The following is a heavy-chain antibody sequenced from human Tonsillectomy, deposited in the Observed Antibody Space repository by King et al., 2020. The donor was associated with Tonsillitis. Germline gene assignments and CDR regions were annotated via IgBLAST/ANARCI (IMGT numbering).Heavy chain of an antibody. Sequence: VQLVESGGGLVQPGGSLRLSCAASGFTFSSYAMSWVRQAPGKGLEWVSGISGRGGSTYYADSVKGRFTISRDNSKNTLYLQVNSLRAEDTAVYYCAKDYYYASGRCFGYWGQGTLVTVSS. V-gene: IGHV3-23*04. J-gene: IGHJ4*02. CDR3: AKDYYYASGRCFGY. D-gene: IGHD3-10*01. CDR2: ISGRGGST. CDR1: GFTFSSYA.